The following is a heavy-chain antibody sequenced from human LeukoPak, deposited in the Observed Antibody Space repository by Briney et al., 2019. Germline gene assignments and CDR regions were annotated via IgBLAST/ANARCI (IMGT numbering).Heavy chain of an antibody. V-gene: IGHV3-30*18. D-gene: IGHD6-19*01. CDR3: AKDHSSGWSFDY. J-gene: IGHJ4*02. CDR2: ISYDGSNK. CDR1: GFTFSSYG. Sequence: GGSLRLSCAASGFTFSSYGMHWVRQAPGKGLEWVAVISYDGSNKYYADSVKGRFTIPRDNSKNTLYLQMNSLRAEDTAVYYCAKDHSSGWSFDYWGQGTLVTVSS.